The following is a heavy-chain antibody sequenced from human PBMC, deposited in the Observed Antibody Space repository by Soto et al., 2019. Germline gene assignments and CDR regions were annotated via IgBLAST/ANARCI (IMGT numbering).Heavy chain of an antibody. D-gene: IGHD3-16*01. CDR1: GYSFTTYG. CDR2: ISGYNGHT. Sequence: QVQLVQSGAEVRKPGASVKVSCKASGYSFTTYGISWVRQAPGQGLEWMGWISGYNGHTKYAQKFQGRVTMTTETSTSTVYMDLRSLISDDTAVYYCAREGEMPYYYYGLDVWGQGTTVTVSS. CDR3: AREGEMPYYYYGLDV. V-gene: IGHV1-18*01. J-gene: IGHJ6*02.